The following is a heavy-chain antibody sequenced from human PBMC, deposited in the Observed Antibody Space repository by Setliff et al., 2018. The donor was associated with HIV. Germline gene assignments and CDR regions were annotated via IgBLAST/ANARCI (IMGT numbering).Heavy chain of an antibody. CDR1: GDSATNSRYY. CDR3: ARGQGCGGGCHYAFEM. D-gene: IGHD2-21*02. V-gene: IGHV4-39*01. J-gene: IGHJ3*02. CDR2: IYHSGNT. Sequence: SETLSLTCTVSGDSATNSRYYWGWIRQPPGKGLEWIGSIYHSGNTYYMPSLQSRVTISVDMSKNQSSLNLNSVTAADTAVYYCARGQGCGGGCHYAFEMWGQGTMVTVSS.